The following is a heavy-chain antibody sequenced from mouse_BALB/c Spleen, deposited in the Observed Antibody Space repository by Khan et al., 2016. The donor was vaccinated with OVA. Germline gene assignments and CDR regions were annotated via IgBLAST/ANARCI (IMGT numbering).Heavy chain of an antibody. Sequence: LEESGAELARPGASVKMSCKASGYTFTTYTIHWVKQRPGQGLEWIGYIIPSNDYTNYNQKFKDRATLTADKSSSTAYMQLSSLTSEDSAVYYCVREGAYYRSDGWFAYWGHGTLVTVSA. CDR1: GYTFTTYT. D-gene: IGHD2-14*01. CDR2: IIPSNDYT. CDR3: VREGAYYRSDGWFAY. J-gene: IGHJ3*01. V-gene: IGHV1-4*01.